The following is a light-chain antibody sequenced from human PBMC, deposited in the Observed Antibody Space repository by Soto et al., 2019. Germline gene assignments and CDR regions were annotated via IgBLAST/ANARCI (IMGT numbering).Light chain of an antibody. CDR3: QQYSSSPLT. CDR1: QSVSTTY. Sequence: EILLTQSPVTLSLSPGDRATLSCKTSQSVSTTYLDWYQQKPGQPPRLLIYGAFNRATGIPDRFSGSGSGTDFTLTISRLEPEDFAVYYCQQYSSSPLTFGQGTKVEIK. J-gene: IGKJ1*01. V-gene: IGKV3-20*01. CDR2: GAF.